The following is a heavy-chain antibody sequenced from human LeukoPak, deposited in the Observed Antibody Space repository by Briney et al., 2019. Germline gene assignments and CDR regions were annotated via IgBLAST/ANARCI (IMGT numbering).Heavy chain of an antibody. J-gene: IGHJ4*02. Sequence: GESLKISCKGSGYSFTNYWIGWVRQMPGKGLEWMGIIYPGDSDTRYSPSLQGQITISADKSITTAYLQWSSLKASDTAMYYCATHYYGSGNLLFDYWGQGTLVTVSS. CDR3: ATHYYGSGNLLFDY. D-gene: IGHD3-10*01. V-gene: IGHV5-51*01. CDR1: GYSFTNYW. CDR2: IYPGDSDT.